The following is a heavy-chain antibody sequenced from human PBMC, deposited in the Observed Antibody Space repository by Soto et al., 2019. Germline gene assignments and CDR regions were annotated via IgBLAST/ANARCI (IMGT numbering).Heavy chain of an antibody. CDR2: IGRKTDGGPT. D-gene: IGHD3-9*01. J-gene: IGHJ4*02. CDR1: GFTFSDAR. Sequence: EVQLVESGGGLVKPGGSLRLSCAASGFTFSDARLIWVRQAPGKGLEWVGRIGRKTDGGPTDYGAHVKGRFTVSRDDSKNMLSLQMNSLGTEDTAVYYCTTDWVGRIFSDYWGQGTLVTVSS. CDR3: TTDWVGRIFSDY. V-gene: IGHV3-15*04.